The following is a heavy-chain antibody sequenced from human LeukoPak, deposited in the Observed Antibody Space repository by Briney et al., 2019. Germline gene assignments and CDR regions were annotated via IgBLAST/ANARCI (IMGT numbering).Heavy chain of an antibody. V-gene: IGHV4-59*01. Sequence: SETLSLTCTVSGGSISSYYWSWIRQPPGKGLEWIGHIYYSGSTNYNPSLKSRVTISVDTSKNQFSLKLSSVTAADTAVYYCARTRYYDFWSGYFFDYCGQGTLVTVSS. CDR3: ARTRYYDFWSGYFFDY. D-gene: IGHD3-3*01. CDR1: GGSISSYY. CDR2: IYYSGST. J-gene: IGHJ4*02.